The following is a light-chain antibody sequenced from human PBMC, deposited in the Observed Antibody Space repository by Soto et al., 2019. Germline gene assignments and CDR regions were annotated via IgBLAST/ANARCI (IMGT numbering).Light chain of an antibody. CDR2: AAS. CDR1: QNIDRY. V-gene: IGKV1-39*01. CDR3: QQTASSPRT. J-gene: IGKJ1*01. Sequence: DIQMTQSPSSLSASVGDRVNITCRASQNIDRYLNWYQQRPGKAPDLLMFAASNLQTGVQSRFSGSASGTEFTFTINRLQREDFATYYCQQTASSPRTFVQGIKVEGK.